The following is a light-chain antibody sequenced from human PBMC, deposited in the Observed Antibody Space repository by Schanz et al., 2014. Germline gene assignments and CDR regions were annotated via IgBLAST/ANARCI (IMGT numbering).Light chain of an antibody. CDR1: QSVSSN. CDR2: DAS. J-gene: IGKJ1*01. CDR3: HQRATWT. Sequence: EIVMTQSPATLSVSPGERATLSCRASQSVSSNLAWYQQKPGQGPRLLISDASNRATGIPARFSGSGSGTDFTLTISGLEPEDFALYYCHQRATWTFGQGTKVEIK. V-gene: IGKV3-11*01.